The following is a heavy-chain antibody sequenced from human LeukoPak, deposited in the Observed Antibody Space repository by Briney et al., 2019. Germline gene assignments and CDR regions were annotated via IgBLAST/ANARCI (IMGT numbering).Heavy chain of an antibody. CDR1: GYSISTGYY. CDR3: ARTAYYDSTGPKDAFDI. J-gene: IGHJ3*02. V-gene: IGHV4-38-2*02. Sequence: SETLSLTCTVSGYSISTGYYWDWIRQPPGKGLEWIGTFYHGGSTYYNPSLKSRVTISVDTSKNQFSLKLSSVTAADTAVYYCARTAYYDSTGPKDAFDIWGQGTMVTVSS. CDR2: FYHGGST. D-gene: IGHD3-22*01.